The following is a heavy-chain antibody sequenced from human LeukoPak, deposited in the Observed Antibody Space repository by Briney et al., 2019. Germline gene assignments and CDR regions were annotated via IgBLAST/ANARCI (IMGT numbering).Heavy chain of an antibody. Sequence: KPSETLSLTSTVSGGSISSYYWSWIRQPPGKGLEWIGHIDYSGATKYNPSLKSRITISVDTSKNQFSLMLSSVTAADTAVYYCARFGITVVRGGKYYFDYWGQGTLVTVSS. J-gene: IGHJ4*02. CDR2: IDYSGAT. D-gene: IGHD3-10*01. CDR3: ARFGITVVRGGKYYFDY. V-gene: IGHV4-59*08. CDR1: GGSISSYY.